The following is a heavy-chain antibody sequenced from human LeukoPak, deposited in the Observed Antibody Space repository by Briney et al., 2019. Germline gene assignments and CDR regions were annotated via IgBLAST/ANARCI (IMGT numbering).Heavy chain of an antibody. D-gene: IGHD6-13*01. Sequence: SETLSLTCTVSGYSVSSGFYWGWIRLPPGKGLEWVGIIYHSGSTYCNPSLKSRVTMSLDTSKNQFSLKLSSVTAADTAVYYCASLPKTGYSSYDAFDIWGQGTMVTVSS. CDR2: IYHSGST. J-gene: IGHJ3*02. CDR1: GYSVSSGFY. V-gene: IGHV4-38-2*02. CDR3: ASLPKTGYSSYDAFDI.